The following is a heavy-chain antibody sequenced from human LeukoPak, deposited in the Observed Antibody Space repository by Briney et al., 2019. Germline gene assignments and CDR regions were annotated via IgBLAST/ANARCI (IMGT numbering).Heavy chain of an antibody. V-gene: IGHV4-34*01. J-gene: IGHJ4*02. D-gene: IGHD5-18*01. CDR1: GGSFSGYY. CDR3: ARGSRGYSYGSAGY. CDR2: INHSGST. Sequence: SETLSLTCAVNGGSFSGYYWSWIRQPPAKGLEWIGEINHSGSTNYNPSLKSRVTISVDTSKNQFSLKLSSVTAADTAVYYCARGSRGYSYGSAGYWGQGTLVTVSS.